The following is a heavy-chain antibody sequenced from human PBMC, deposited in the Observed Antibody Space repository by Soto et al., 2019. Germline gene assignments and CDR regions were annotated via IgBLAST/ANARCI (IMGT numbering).Heavy chain of an antibody. CDR2: IYWDDDK. D-gene: IGHD2-15*01. Sequence: QITLKESGPTLVKPTQTLTLTCTFSGFSLSTSGVGVGWIRQPPGKALEWLALIYWDDDKRYSPSLKSRLTTXKXXSKNQVVLTMTNMDPVDTATYYCAHRPSYCSGYSCYSGFDYWGQGTLVTVSS. CDR3: AHRPSYCSGYSCYSGFDY. CDR1: GFSLSTSGVG. J-gene: IGHJ4*02. V-gene: IGHV2-5*02.